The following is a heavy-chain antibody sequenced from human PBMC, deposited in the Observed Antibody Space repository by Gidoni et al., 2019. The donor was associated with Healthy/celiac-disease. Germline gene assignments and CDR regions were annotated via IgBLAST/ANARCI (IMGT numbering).Heavy chain of an antibody. CDR1: GFTFRSDA. J-gene: IGHJ4*02. D-gene: IGHD6-13*01. CDR3: ARNFRIAAAGTFPGY. Sequence: QVQLVESGGGVVQPGGSLRLSCAASGFTFRSDAMHWVRQAPGKGLEWVAVISYDGSNKYYADSVKGRFTISRDNSKNTLYLQMNSLRAEDTAVYYCARNFRIAAAGTFPGYWGQGTLVTVSS. V-gene: IGHV3-30*04. CDR2: ISYDGSNK.